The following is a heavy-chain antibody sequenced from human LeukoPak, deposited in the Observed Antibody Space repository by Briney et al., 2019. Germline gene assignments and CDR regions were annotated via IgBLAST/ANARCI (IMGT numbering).Heavy chain of an antibody. CDR3: ARFSSIAAAFDY. CDR2: IYSSGST. CDR1: GDSISSFY. V-gene: IGHV4-4*07. D-gene: IGHD6-13*01. Sequence: SETLSLTCTVSGDSISSFYWSWIWQPAGKGLEWIGRIYSSGSTHYNPSLKSRVTMSVDTSKNQFSLNLSSVTAADTAVYYCARFSSIAAAFDYWGLGTLVTVSS. J-gene: IGHJ4*02.